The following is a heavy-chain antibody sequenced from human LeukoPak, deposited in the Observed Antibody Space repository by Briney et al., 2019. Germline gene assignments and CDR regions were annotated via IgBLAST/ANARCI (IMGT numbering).Heavy chain of an antibody. D-gene: IGHD3-22*01. CDR2: LLYDGSKK. V-gene: IGHV3-30*18. J-gene: IGHJ4*02. CDR1: GFTFSSHC. CDR3: AKLGFDSSGSHSLVDY. Sequence: GGSPRLSCAASGFTFSSHCMHWVRQAPGYGLELVAFLLYDGSKKFYADFVKGRFSISRDNSKNTLYVQMNSLGAEDTALYNCAKLGFDSSGSHSLVDYWGQGTPVTVSP.